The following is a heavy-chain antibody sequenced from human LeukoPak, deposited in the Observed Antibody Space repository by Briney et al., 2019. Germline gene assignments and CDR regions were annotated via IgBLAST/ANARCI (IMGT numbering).Heavy chain of an antibody. Sequence: GESLKISCKGSGYSFTSYWNGWVRQMPGKGLEWMGIIYPGDSDTRYSPSFQGQVTISADKSISTAYLQWSSLKASDTAMHYCARLYYSSSWYPGYFQHWGQGTLVTVSS. CDR1: GYSFTSYW. D-gene: IGHD6-13*01. J-gene: IGHJ1*01. CDR3: ARLYYSSSWYPGYFQH. CDR2: IYPGDSDT. V-gene: IGHV5-51*01.